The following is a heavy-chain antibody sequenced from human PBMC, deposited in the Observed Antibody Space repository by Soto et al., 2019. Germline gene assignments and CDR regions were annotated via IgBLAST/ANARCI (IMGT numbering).Heavy chain of an antibody. V-gene: IGHV3-23*01. J-gene: IGHJ4*02. D-gene: IGHD3-3*01. CDR2: ISGSGGST. Sequence: GGSLRLSCAASGFTFSSYAMSWVRQAPGKGLEWVSAISGSGGSTYYADSVKGRFTISRDNSKNTLYLQMNSLRAEDTAVYYCAKRDFRSGYRRIVREYYFDYWGQGTLVTVSS. CDR3: AKRDFRSGYRRIVREYYFDY. CDR1: GFTFSSYA.